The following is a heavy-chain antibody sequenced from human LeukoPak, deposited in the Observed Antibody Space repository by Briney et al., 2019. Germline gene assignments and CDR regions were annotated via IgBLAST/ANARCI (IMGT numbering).Heavy chain of an antibody. CDR1: GFTVSSNY. D-gene: IGHD3-10*01. J-gene: IGHJ4*02. CDR3: ASSSLVRGVIIDFDY. Sequence: GGSLRLSCAASGFTVSSNYMSWVRQAPGKGLEWVSVIYSGGSTYYADSVKGRFTISRDNSKNTLYLQMNSLRAEDTAVHYCASSSLVRGVIIDFDYWGQGTLVTVSS. V-gene: IGHV3-66*01. CDR2: IYSGGST.